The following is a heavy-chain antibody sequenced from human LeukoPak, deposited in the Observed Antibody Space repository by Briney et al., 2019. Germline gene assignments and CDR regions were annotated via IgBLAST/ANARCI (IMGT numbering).Heavy chain of an antibody. CDR3: AREDPSRFGEFVFDP. Sequence: PGGSLRLSCAASGFTFSSYEMNWVRQAPGKGLEWVSYISSSGSTIYYADSVKGRFTISRDNAKNSLYLQMNSLRAEDTAVYYCAREDPSRFGEFVFDPWGQGTLVTVSS. V-gene: IGHV3-48*03. J-gene: IGHJ5*02. D-gene: IGHD3-10*02. CDR1: GFTFSSYE. CDR2: ISSSGSTI.